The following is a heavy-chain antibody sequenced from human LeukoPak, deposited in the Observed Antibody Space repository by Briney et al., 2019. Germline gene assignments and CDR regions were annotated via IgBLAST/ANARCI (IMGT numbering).Heavy chain of an antibody. CDR2: ISSDSSTN. V-gene: IGHV3-48*02. CDR1: GFTFSNYI. J-gene: IGHJ1*01. Sequence: GGSLRLSCAASGFTFSNYIMNWVRQAPGKGLEWVSYISSDSSTNYYDDSVNGRFTISRDNAKNPVFLQMNGMSDEATALYYSARELSSYDFWLWGQGTLGTASS. CDR3: ARELSSYDFWL. D-gene: IGHD3-3*01.